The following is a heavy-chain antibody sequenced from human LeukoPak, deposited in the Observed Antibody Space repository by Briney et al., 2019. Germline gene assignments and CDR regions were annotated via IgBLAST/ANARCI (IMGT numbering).Heavy chain of an antibody. CDR1: GFTFDDYA. Sequence: GGSLRLSCAASGFTFDDYAMHWVRQAPGKGLEWVSGISWNSGTIGYADSVKGRFTISRDNAKNSLYLQMNGLGAEDTAVYYCARELNGYGYYFFDYWGPGTLVTVSS. CDR3: ARELNGYGYYFFDY. CDR2: ISWNSGTI. V-gene: IGHV3-9*01. J-gene: IGHJ4*02. D-gene: IGHD3-16*01.